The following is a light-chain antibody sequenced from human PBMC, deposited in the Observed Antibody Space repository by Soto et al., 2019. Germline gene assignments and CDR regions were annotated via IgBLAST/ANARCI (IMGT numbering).Light chain of an antibody. Sequence: IQMTQSPSSLSASVGDRVTITCRASQNINKYLNWYQQKPGKAPKLLIYAASSLQSGVPSRFSGSGSGTDFTLTISSLQPEDFATYFCQQSYSLPPITFGQGTRLEIK. CDR1: QNINKY. J-gene: IGKJ5*01. CDR3: QQSYSLPPIT. CDR2: AAS. V-gene: IGKV1-39*01.